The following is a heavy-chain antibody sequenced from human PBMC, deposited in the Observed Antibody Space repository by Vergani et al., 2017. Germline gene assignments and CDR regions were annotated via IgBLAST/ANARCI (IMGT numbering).Heavy chain of an antibody. CDR2: IYYSGST. J-gene: IGHJ4*02. D-gene: IGHD6-19*01. Sequence: QLQLQESGPGLVKPSETLSLTCTVSGGSISSSSYYWGWIRQPPGKGLEWIGSIYYSGSTYYNPSLKSRVTISVDTSKNQFSLKLSSVTAADTAVYYCASLQQWLLPKIDYWGQGTLVTVSS. CDR1: GGSISSSSYY. V-gene: IGHV4-39*01. CDR3: ASLQQWLLPKIDY.